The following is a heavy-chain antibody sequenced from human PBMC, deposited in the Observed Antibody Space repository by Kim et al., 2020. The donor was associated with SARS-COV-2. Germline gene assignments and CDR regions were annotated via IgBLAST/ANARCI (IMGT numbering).Heavy chain of an antibody. Sequence: SVKVSCKASGGTFSSYAISWVRQAPGQGLEWMGGIIPIFGTANYAQKFQGRVTITADESTSTAYMELSSLRSEDTAVYHCARGEWNNQSKLRGYFDYWGQGTLVTVSS. CDR1: GGTFSSYA. CDR2: IIPIFGTA. J-gene: IGHJ4*02. CDR3: ARGEWNNQSKLRGYFDY. D-gene: IGHD3-3*01. V-gene: IGHV1-69*13.